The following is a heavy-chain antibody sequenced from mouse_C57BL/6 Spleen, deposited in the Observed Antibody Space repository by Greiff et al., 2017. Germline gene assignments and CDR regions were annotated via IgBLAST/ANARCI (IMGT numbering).Heavy chain of an antibody. D-gene: IGHD2-5*01. J-gene: IGHJ4*01. CDR3: ARGAYYSNPYAMDY. V-gene: IGHV1-69*01. Sequence: QVQLQQPGAELVMPGASVKLSCKASGYTFTSYWMHWVKQRPGQGLEWIGEIDPSDSYTNYTQKFKGKSTLTVDKSSSTAYMQLSSLTSEDSAVYYCARGAYYSNPYAMDYWGQGTSVTVSS. CDR2: IDPSDSYT. CDR1: GYTFTSYW.